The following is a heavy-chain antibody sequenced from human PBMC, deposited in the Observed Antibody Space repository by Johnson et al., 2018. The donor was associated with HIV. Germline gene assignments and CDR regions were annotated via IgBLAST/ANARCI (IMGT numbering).Heavy chain of an antibody. Sequence: QVQLVESGGGVVQPGRSLRLSCVASGFTFSYYGMHWVRQAPGTGLAWVAVIWYDGSNKYSADSVRGRFTISRDNSKNTLYLQMNSLRAEDTAVYYCAKSGPRGGNPDDAFDIWGQGTMVTVSS. CDR3: AKSGPRGGNPDDAFDI. CDR1: GFTFSYYG. D-gene: IGHD4-23*01. J-gene: IGHJ3*02. CDR2: IWYDGSNK. V-gene: IGHV3-33*06.